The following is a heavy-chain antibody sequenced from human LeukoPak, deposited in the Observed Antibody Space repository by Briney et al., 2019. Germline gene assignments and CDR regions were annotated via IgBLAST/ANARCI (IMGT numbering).Heavy chain of an antibody. V-gene: IGHV4-39*07. J-gene: IGHJ6*03. CDR1: GGSISSSSYY. CDR2: IYYSGST. CDR3: ARNRVKLRYFDWSREGYMDV. Sequence: PSETLSLTCTVSGGSISSSSYYWGWIRQPPGKGLEWIGSIYYSGSTYYNPSLKSRVTISVDTSKNQFSLKLSSVTAADTAVYYCARNRVKLRYFDWSREGYMDVWGKGTTVTVSS. D-gene: IGHD3-9*01.